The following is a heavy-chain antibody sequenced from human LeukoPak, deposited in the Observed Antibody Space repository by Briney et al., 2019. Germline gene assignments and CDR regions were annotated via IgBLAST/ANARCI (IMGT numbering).Heavy chain of an antibody. V-gene: IGHV3-23*01. CDR3: ARETDSTLFDY. CDR1: GFTFSSSA. D-gene: IGHD2-2*01. CDR2: ISGSAGST. Sequence: PGGSLRLSCTASGFTFSSSAMSWVRQAPGKGLEWVSDISGSAGSTYCADSVKGRFTISRDNARNSLYLQMNSPRAEDTAVYYCARETDSTLFDYWGQGTLVSVSS. J-gene: IGHJ4*02.